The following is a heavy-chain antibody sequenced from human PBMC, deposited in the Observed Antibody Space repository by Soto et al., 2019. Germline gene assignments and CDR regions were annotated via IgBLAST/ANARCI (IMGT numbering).Heavy chain of an antibody. CDR1: GGSFSGYY. CDR2: INHSGST. Sequence: SVTLSLTCAVYGGSFSGYYWSWIRQPPGKGLEWIGEINHSGSTNYNPSLKSRVTISVDTSKNQFSLKLSSVTAADTAVYYCASSYRSSWYRRANFDYRGQGTLVTVSS. V-gene: IGHV4-34*01. CDR3: ASSYRSSWYRRANFDY. D-gene: IGHD6-13*01. J-gene: IGHJ4*02.